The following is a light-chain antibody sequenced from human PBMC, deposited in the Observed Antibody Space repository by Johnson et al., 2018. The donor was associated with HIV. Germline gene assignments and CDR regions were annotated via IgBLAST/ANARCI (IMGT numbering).Light chain of an antibody. V-gene: IGLV1-51*01. CDR3: GTWDSSPSAYV. J-gene: IGLJ1*01. Sequence: QSVLTQPPSVSAAPGQKVTISCSGSSSNIGNNYVSWYQQLPGTAPKLLIYDNNKRPSGIPDRFSGSKSGTSATLGITGLQTGDAADYYCGTWDSSPSAYVFGTGTKVTVL. CDR1: SSNIGNNY. CDR2: DNN.